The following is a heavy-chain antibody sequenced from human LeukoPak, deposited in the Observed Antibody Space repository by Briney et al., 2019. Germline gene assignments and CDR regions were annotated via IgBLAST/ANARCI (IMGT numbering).Heavy chain of an antibody. D-gene: IGHD4/OR15-4a*01. V-gene: IGHV3-30-3*01. CDR1: GFTFSSYA. CDR3: ARDFSGASRIDY. Sequence: PGGSLRLSCAASGFTFSSYAMHWVRQAPGKGLEWVAVISYDAYNEYYADSVKSRFTIFRDNSKNTLYLQMNSLRAEDTAVYYCARDFSGASRIDYWGQGTLVTVSS. J-gene: IGHJ4*02. CDR2: ISYDAYNE.